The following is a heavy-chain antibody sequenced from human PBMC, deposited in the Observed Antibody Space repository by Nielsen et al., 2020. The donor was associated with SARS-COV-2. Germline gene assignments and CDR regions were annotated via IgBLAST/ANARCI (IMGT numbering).Heavy chain of an antibody. CDR2: ISGSGGST. V-gene: IGHV3-23*01. J-gene: IGHJ4*02. CDR1: GFTFSSYA. D-gene: IGHD6-19*01. CDR3: ARDESSGWYGGY. Sequence: GESLKISCAASGFTFSSYAMSWVRQAPGKGLEWVSAISGSGGSTYYADSVKGRFTISRDNAKNTLYLQMNSLRAEDTAVYYCARDESSGWYGGYWGQGTLVTVSS.